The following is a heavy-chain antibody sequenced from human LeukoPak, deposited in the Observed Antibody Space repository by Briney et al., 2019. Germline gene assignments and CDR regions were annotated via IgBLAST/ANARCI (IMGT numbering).Heavy chain of an antibody. J-gene: IGHJ4*02. V-gene: IGHV1-46*01. CDR1: GYTFTSYY. CDR2: INPSGGST. Sequence: ASVKVSCKASGYTFTSYYMHWVRQAPGQGLEWMGIINPSGGSTSYAQKFQGRVTMTRDISTSTVYMELSSLRSEDTAVYYCASSSRSWRFDYWGQGTLVTVSS. D-gene: IGHD1-26*01. CDR3: ASSSRSWRFDY.